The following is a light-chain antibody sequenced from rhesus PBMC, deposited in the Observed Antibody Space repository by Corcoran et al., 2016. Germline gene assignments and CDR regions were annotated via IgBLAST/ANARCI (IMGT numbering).Light chain of an antibody. Sequence: ETVVTQSPATLSLSPGERATLSCRASQRVGSYLAWYQQKPGQAPRLLIYGASSRAPGIPARFSGSGSGTDFTLTISSLEPEDVGVYYCQQSSNLWTFGQGTKVEIK. CDR3: QQSSNLWT. CDR1: QRVGSY. V-gene: IGKV3-24*04. J-gene: IGKJ1*01. CDR2: GAS.